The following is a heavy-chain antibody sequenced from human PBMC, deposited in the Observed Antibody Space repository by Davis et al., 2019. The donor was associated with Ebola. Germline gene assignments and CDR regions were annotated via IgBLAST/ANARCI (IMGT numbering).Heavy chain of an antibody. V-gene: IGHV1-8*02. D-gene: IGHD4-23*01. CDR3: ARGWSNSLGNGF. J-gene: IGHJ1*01. Sequence: AASVKVSCKASGYTFTTYGINWVRQATGQGLEWMGWVNPNSGKTGYAQNFRGRVTMTGNTSINTAYMELSSLTSADTAVYYCARGWSNSLGNGFGGQGTLVTVSS. CDR1: GYTFTTYG. CDR2: VNPNSGKT.